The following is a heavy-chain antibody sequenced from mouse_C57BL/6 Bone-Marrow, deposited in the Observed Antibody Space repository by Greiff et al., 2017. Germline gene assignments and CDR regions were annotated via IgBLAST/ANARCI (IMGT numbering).Heavy chain of an antibody. CDR3: ASSEDYGPWFAY. D-gene: IGHD2-4*01. Sequence: VQLKESGPELVKPGASVKISCKASGYSFTDYNMNWVKQSNGKSLEWIGVINPNYGTTSYNQKFKGKATLTVDQSSSTAYMQRNSLTSEDSAVYYCASSEDYGPWFAYWGQGTLVTVSA. CDR2: INPNYGTT. V-gene: IGHV1-39*01. J-gene: IGHJ3*01. CDR1: GYSFTDYN.